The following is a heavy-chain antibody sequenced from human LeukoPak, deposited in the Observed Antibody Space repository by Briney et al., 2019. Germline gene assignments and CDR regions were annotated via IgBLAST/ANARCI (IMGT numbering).Heavy chain of an antibody. Sequence: GGSLRLSCAASGFTFSDYYMTWIRQAPGKGLEWLSYISVTTGRIIYYADSVKGRFTISRDNTKNSLFLQMVSLRVEDTALYYCARYYSDAFDVWGQGTVVTVSS. CDR1: GFTFSDYY. CDR2: ISVTTGRII. J-gene: IGHJ3*01. D-gene: IGHD3-10*01. CDR3: ARYYSDAFDV. V-gene: IGHV3-11*04.